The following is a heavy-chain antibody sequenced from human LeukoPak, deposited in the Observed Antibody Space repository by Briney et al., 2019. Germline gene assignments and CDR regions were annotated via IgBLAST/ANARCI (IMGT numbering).Heavy chain of an antibody. J-gene: IGHJ6*02. CDR2: ISAYNGNT. V-gene: IGHV1-18*01. Sequence: ASVKVSCKASGYTFTSYGISWVRQAPGQGLEWMGWISAYNGNTSYAQKLQGRVTMTTDTSTSTAYMELRSLRSDDTAVYYCARDGSVVPAATVYYYYGMDVWGQGTTVTVSS. CDR1: GYTFTSYG. D-gene: IGHD2-2*01. CDR3: ARDGSVVPAATVYYYYGMDV.